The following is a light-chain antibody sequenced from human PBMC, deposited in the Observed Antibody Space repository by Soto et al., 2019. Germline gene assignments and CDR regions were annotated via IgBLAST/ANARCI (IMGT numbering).Light chain of an antibody. CDR3: ASYTSSSTLDV. J-gene: IGLJ1*01. Sequence: QSALTQPASLSGSPGQSISISCTGTSSYVGGFNYVSWYQQHPGKAPKLMIYDVSNRPSGVSDRFSGSKSGNTASLTISGRQAEDEADYYCASYTSSSTLDVFGTGTKVTVL. CDR1: SSYVGGFNY. V-gene: IGLV2-14*01. CDR2: DVS.